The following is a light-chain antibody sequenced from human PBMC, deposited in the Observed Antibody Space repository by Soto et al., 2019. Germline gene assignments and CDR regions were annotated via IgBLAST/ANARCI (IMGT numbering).Light chain of an antibody. Sequence: EIVLTQSPGTLSLSPGVRATLSCRASQSLSSRYLAWYRQKPGQAPRLLIYGASNRATGIPDRFSGSGSGTDFTLTIRRLEPGDFAVYYCQQYSSSPPTFGGGTKVEIK. J-gene: IGKJ4*01. CDR2: GAS. CDR3: QQYSSSPPT. CDR1: QSLSSRY. V-gene: IGKV3-20*01.